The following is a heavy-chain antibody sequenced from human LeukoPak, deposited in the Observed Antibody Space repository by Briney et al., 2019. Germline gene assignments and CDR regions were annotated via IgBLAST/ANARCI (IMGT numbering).Heavy chain of an antibody. D-gene: IGHD3-22*01. CDR2: IYYSGST. CDR1: GGSISSYY. J-gene: IGHJ4*02. Sequence: SETLSLTCTVPGGSISSYYWSWIRQPPGKGLEWIGYIYYSGSTNYNPSLKSRVTISVDTSKNQFSLKLSSVTAADTAVYYCARHNYDAFDYWGQGTLVTVSS. V-gene: IGHV4-59*08. CDR3: ARHNYDAFDY.